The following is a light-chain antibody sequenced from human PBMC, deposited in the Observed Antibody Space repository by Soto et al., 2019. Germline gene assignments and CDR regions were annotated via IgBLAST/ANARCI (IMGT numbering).Light chain of an antibody. J-gene: IGLJ1*01. Sequence: QSALTQPASVSGSPGQSITISCTATSSDISDYRYVSWYQQHPGKVPKLIIYEVSNRPSGISNRFSGSRSGNTASLSISGLQAEDEADYYCTSYTGDTTDVFGTGTKLTVL. CDR1: SSDISDYRY. CDR2: EVS. CDR3: TSYTGDTTDV. V-gene: IGLV2-14*01.